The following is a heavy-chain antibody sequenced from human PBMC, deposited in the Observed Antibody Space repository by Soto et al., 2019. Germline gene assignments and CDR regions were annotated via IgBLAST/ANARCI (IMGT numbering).Heavy chain of an antibody. CDR1: GGSFSCYY. Sequence: PSETLSLTCAVYGGSFSCYYWSWIRQPPGKGLEWIGEINHSGSTNYNPSLKSRVTISVDTSKNQFSLKLSSVTAADTAVYYCARGFDSSSWYYFDYWGQGTLVTVSS. D-gene: IGHD6-13*01. V-gene: IGHV4-34*01. CDR2: INHSGST. CDR3: ARGFDSSSWYYFDY. J-gene: IGHJ4*02.